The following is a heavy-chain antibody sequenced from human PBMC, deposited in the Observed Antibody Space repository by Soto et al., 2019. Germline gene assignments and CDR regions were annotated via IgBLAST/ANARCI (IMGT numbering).Heavy chain of an antibody. CDR3: AKTRDTAMVTLYYFDY. D-gene: IGHD5-18*01. CDR2: ISGSGGST. V-gene: IGHV3-23*01. CDR1: GFTFSSYA. J-gene: IGHJ4*02. Sequence: GGSLRLSCAASGFTFSSYAMSWVRQAPGKGLEWVSAISGSGGSTYYADSVKGRFTISRDKSKNTLYLQMNSLRAEDTAVYYCAKTRDTAMVTLYYFDYWGQGTLVTVSS.